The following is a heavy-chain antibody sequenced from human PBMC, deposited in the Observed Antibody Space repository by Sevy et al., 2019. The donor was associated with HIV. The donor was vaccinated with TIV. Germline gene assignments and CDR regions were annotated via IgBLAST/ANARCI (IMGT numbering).Heavy chain of an antibody. CDR1: GFTFNTHA. Sequence: GGSLRLSCAASGFTFNTHAMNWVRQAPGKGLEWVSVISGPGYGTNYADSVKGRFTISRDNSKNTLFLQMNSLRDDGTAVYYCAKALNPALESMLEVNLRSLKGFDVWGQGTMVTVSS. J-gene: IGHJ3*01. D-gene: IGHD3-22*01. CDR3: AKALNPALESMLEVNLRSLKGFDV. V-gene: IGHV3-23*01. CDR2: ISGPGYGT.